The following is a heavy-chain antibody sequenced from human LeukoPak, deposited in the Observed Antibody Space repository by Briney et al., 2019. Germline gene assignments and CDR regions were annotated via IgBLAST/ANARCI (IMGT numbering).Heavy chain of an antibody. V-gene: IGHV3-48*03. CDR2: ISSSGSII. CDR1: GFTFSSYE. Sequence: GGSLRLSCAASGFTFSSYEMNWVRQAPGKGLEGVSYISSSGSIIYYADSVKGRFTISRDNAKNSLYLQMNSLRAEDTAVYYCARGGHCSGGSCDGDYWGQGTLVTVSS. CDR3: ARGGHCSGGSCDGDY. J-gene: IGHJ4*02. D-gene: IGHD2-15*01.